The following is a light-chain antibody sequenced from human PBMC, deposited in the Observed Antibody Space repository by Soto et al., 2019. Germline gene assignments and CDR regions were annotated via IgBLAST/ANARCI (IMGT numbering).Light chain of an antibody. V-gene: IGLV1-44*01. CDR2: SNN. CDR1: SSNIGSNT. J-gene: IGLJ1*01. CDR3: AAWGDRLNGYV. Sequence: VLTQPPSASGTPGQRVTISCSGSSSNIGSNTVHWYQQLPGTAPKLLIYSNNQRPSGVPDRFSGSKSGTSASLAISGLQFEHEADYYCAAWGDRLNGYVFGAGTKVTVL.